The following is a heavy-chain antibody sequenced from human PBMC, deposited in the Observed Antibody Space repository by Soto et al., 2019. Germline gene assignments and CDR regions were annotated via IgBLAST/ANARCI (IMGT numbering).Heavy chain of an antibody. CDR3: ARFYYDSSGYLPSPYYYYYGMDV. CDR2: IKQDGSEK. V-gene: IGHV3-7*01. CDR1: GFTFNSYW. J-gene: IGHJ6*02. D-gene: IGHD3-22*01. Sequence: GGSLRLSCAASGFTFNSYWVSWVRQAPGKGLEWVANIKQDGSEKYYVDSVKGRFTISRDNAKNSLYLQMNSLRAEDTAVYYCARFYYDSSGYLPSPYYYYYGMDVWGQGTTVTVSS.